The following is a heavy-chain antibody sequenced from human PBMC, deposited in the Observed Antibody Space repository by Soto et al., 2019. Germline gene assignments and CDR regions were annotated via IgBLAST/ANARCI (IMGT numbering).Heavy chain of an antibody. D-gene: IGHD2-8*02. CDR3: AKAKGSFDHTGPDQ. J-gene: IGHJ4*02. Sequence: ESGGGLRQPGGSLRLSCAPSGFRFSNYAMSWVRQAPGKGLEWVSGFGVDYVTYYADSVRGRFTISRDNSKNTLYLQMNSLTAEDTALYYCAKAKGSFDHTGPDQWGQGTLVTVSS. CDR1: GFRFSNYA. CDR2: FGVDYVT. V-gene: IGHV3-23*01.